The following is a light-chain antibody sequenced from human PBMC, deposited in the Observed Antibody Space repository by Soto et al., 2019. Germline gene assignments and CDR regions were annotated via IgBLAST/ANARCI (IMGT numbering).Light chain of an antibody. Sequence: IVVTQAPSTLSLSPGERATPSCRASQSVSSYLAWYQQKPGQAPRLLIYDASNRATGIPARFSGSGSGTDFTLTISSLEPEDFAVYYCQQRSNWPLPLTFGGGTKVDIK. CDR2: DAS. CDR3: QQRSNWPLPLT. J-gene: IGKJ4*01. CDR1: QSVSSY. V-gene: IGKV3-11*01.